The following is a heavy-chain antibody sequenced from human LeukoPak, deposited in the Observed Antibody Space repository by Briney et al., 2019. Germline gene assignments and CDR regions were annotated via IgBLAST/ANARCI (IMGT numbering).Heavy chain of an antibody. CDR2: ISYDGSNK. CDR1: GFTFSSYA. V-gene: IGHV3-30*04. D-gene: IGHD3-10*01. Sequence: GRSLRLSCAASGFTFSSYAMHWVRQAPGKGLEWVAVISYDGSNKYYADSVKGRFTISRNNSKNTLYLQMNSLRAEDTAVYYCARDRTYYGSGSSPFDPWGQGTLVTVSS. J-gene: IGHJ5*02. CDR3: ARDRTYYGSGSSPFDP.